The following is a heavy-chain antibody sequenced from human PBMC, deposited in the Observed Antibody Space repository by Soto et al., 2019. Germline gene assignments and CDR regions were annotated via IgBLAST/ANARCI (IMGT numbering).Heavy chain of an antibody. CDR3: ARDNVNTAMIRGQYRFYYYGMDV. V-gene: IGHV3-53*01. CDR2: FYTGVTT. Sequence: GGSLRLSCAASGFTIRTNYISWGRQAPGKGLEWVSAFYTGVTTYYADSVKGRFTISVDSSKNTLYLQMNNLRAEDTAIYYCARDNVNTAMIRGQYRFYYYGMDVWGQGTTVTVSS. CDR1: GFTIRTNY. J-gene: IGHJ6*02. D-gene: IGHD5-18*01.